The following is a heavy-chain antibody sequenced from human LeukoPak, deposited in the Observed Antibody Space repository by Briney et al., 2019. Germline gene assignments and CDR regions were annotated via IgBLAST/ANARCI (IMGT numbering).Heavy chain of an antibody. CDR1: GFTFRSYS. Sequence: GGSLRLSCEASGFTFRSYSMSWVRQTPEKGLEWISVISGTGADIAYADSVKGRFTISRDNAKNTLDLQTKSLRAEDTAIYYCAKACTTAARQPFDSWGQGTLVTVSS. CDR3: AKACTTAARQPFDS. CDR2: ISGTGADI. D-gene: IGHD6-6*01. J-gene: IGHJ4*02. V-gene: IGHV3-23*01.